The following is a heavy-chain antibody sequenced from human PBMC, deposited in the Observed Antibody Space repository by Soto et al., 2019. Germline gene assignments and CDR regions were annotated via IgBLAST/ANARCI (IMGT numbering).Heavy chain of an antibody. Sequence: SETLSLTCAVYGGSFSGYYWSWIRQPPGKGLEWIGEINHSGSTNYNPSLKSRVTISVDTSKNQFSLKLSSVTAADTAVYYCARAYYGSGYDYYYGMDVWGQGTTVTVSS. CDR3: ARAYYGSGYDYYYGMDV. CDR1: GGSFSGYY. V-gene: IGHV4-34*01. J-gene: IGHJ6*02. CDR2: INHSGST. D-gene: IGHD3-10*01.